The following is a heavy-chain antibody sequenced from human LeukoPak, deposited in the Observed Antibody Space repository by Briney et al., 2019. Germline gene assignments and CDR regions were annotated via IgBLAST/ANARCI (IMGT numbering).Heavy chain of an antibody. CDR2: INPNSGGT. CDR3: AREDSSGWHYPLRSDY. D-gene: IGHD6-19*01. CDR1: GYTFTGYY. Sequence: ASVKVSCKASGYTFTGYYMHWVRQAPGQGLEWMGWINPNSGGTNYAQKFQGRVTMTRDTSISTAYMELSRLRSDDTAVYYCAREDSSGWHYPLRSDYWGQGTLVTVSS. J-gene: IGHJ4*02. V-gene: IGHV1-2*02.